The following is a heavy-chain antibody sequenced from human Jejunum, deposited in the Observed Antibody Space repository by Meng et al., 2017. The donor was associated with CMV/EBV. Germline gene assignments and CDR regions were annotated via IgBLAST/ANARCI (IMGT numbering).Heavy chain of an antibody. V-gene: IGHV4-59*08. CDR2: NYYSETT. CDR3: GRHQNGGTYPLDY. Sequence: QVRLPGAGSGVVKPSETLSLTGSASDSSINTYYWRWIRQTPGKGLEWIGNNYYSETTNYYPSRASRVTITVASSKNKFSLKLSSVTAAETAVYCCGRHQNGGTYPLDYWGQGTLVTVSS. D-gene: IGHD3-16*02. CDR1: DSSINTYY. J-gene: IGHJ4*02.